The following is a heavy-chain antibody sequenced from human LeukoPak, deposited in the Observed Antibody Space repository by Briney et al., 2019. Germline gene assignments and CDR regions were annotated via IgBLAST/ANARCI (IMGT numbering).Heavy chain of an antibody. CDR3: GTGMFREPLNDY. CDR1: GGTFSSYA. CDR2: IIPIFGTA. Sequence: GASVKVSCKASGGTFSSYAISWVRQAPGQGLEWMGGIIPIFGTANYTQKVQGRVTITADESTSTAYMELSGLRSEDTAVYYCGTGMFREPLNDYWGPGTLVAVSS. D-gene: IGHD3-10*02. J-gene: IGHJ4*02. V-gene: IGHV1-69*13.